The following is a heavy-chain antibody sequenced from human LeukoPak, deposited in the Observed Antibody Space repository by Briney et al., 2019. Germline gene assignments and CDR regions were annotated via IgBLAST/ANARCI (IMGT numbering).Heavy chain of an antibody. J-gene: IGHJ4*02. CDR2: IIPILGIA. CDR1: GYTFTSYG. Sequence: ASVKVSCKAFGYTFTSYGISWVRQAPGQGLEWMGRIIPILGIANYAQKFQGRVTITADKSTSTAYMELSSLRSEDTAVYYCARASIVGATGFDYWGQGTLVTVSS. CDR3: ARASIVGATGFDY. V-gene: IGHV1-69*04. D-gene: IGHD1-26*01.